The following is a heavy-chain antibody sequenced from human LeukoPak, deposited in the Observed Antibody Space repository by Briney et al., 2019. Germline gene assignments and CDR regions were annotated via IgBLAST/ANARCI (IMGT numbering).Heavy chain of an antibody. Sequence: GRSLRLTCAASGFTFSSYAMHWVRQAPGKGLEWVAVISYDGSNKYYADSVKGRFTISRDNSKNTLYLQMNSLRAEDTAVYYCASEIIFGSFDYWGQGTLVTVSS. CDR3: ASEIIFGSFDY. D-gene: IGHD3-3*01. CDR2: ISYDGSNK. J-gene: IGHJ4*02. CDR1: GFTFSSYA. V-gene: IGHV3-30*04.